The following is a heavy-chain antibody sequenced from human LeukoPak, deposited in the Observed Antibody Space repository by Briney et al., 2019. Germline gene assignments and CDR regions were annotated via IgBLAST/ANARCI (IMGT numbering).Heavy chain of an antibody. V-gene: IGHV3-11*04. CDR3: ARDWVAPGLNWFDP. J-gene: IGHJ5*02. D-gene: IGHD2-15*01. CDR1: GFTFSNFW. Sequence: MSGGSLRLSCAASGFTFSNFWMSWIRQAPGKGLEWVSYISSSGSTIYYADSVKGRFTISRDNAKNSLYLQMNSLRAEDTAVYYCARDWVAPGLNWFDPWGQGTLVTVSS. CDR2: ISSSGSTI.